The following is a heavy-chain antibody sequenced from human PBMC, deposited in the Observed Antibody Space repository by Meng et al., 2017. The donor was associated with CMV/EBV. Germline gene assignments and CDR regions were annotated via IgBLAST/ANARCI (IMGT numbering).Heavy chain of an antibody. CDR1: GFTFSSYA. J-gene: IGHJ4*02. CDR2: ISYDGSNK. Sequence: QGRLVEAGGGLVQPGRSLCLSWAASGFTFSSYAMHWVRQAPGKGLEWVAVISYDGSNKYYADSVKGRFTISRDNSKNTLYLQMNSLRAEDTAVYYCARARPLMDYWGQGTLVTVSS. CDR3: ARARPLMDY. V-gene: IGHV3-30-3*01. D-gene: IGHD3-16*01.